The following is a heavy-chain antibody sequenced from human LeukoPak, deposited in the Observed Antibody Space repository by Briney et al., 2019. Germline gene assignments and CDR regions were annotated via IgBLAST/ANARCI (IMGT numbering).Heavy chain of an antibody. Sequence: ASVKVSCKASGYTFSNFGISWVRQAPGQGLEWMGWISGNNDNPNYGQKFQGRFTVTTDSSTSTAYMELRNLRSDDTAVYYCARDGTSTDDYWGQGTLVTVSS. CDR1: GYTFSNFG. J-gene: IGHJ4*02. D-gene: IGHD2-2*01. CDR2: ISGNNDNP. CDR3: ARDGTSTDDY. V-gene: IGHV1-18*01.